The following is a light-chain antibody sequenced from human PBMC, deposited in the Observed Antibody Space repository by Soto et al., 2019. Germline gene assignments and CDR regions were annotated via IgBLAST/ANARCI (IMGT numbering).Light chain of an antibody. V-gene: IGKV3-15*01. CDR3: QQYNNWPPYT. J-gene: IGKJ2*01. CDR1: QNIGSN. CDR2: GAS. Sequence: EVVMTQSPATLSASPGERGILSCRASQNIGSNLAWYQQRPGQAPRLLMYGASTRATETPARFSGSGSATDFTLTISSLQSEDFAVYYCQQYNNWPPYTVGQGTKVDIK.